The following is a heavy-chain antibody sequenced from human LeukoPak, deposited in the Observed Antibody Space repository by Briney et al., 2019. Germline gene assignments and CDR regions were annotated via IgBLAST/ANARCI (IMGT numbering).Heavy chain of an antibody. D-gene: IGHD3-22*01. J-gene: IGHJ4*02. CDR1: GNTFTNYW. V-gene: IGHV5-51*01. Sequence: GESLKISCKGSGNTFTNYWIGWVRQMPGKGLEWMGIIYPGDSDTRYSPSFQGQVTISADKSISTAYLQWSSLKASDTAIYYCARGDTSGYYPTDYWGQGTRVIVSS. CDR3: ARGDTSGYYPTDY. CDR2: IYPGDSDT.